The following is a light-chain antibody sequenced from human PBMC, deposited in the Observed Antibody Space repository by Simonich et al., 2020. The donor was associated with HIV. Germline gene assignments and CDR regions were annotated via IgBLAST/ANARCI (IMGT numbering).Light chain of an antibody. CDR3: QQYGSSPLT. CDR1: QSVSSSY. V-gene: IGKV3-20*01. J-gene: IGKJ4*01. CDR2: GAS. Sequence: EIVLTQSPGTLSLSPGERATRSCRASQSVSSSYLAWYQQKPGQAPRLLIYGASGRATGIPDRFSGSGSGTDFTLTISRLEPEDFVVYYCQQYGSSPLTFGGGTKVEIK.